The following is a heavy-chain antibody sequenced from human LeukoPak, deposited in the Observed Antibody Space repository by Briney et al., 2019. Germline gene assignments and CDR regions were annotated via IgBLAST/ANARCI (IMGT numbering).Heavy chain of an antibody. Sequence: GASVKVSCKASGYTFTSYYMHWVRQAPGQGLEWMGWISAYNGNTNYAQKLQGRVTMTTDTSTSTAYMELRSLRSDDTAVYYCARGYCSGGSCYSGAEYFQHWGQGTLVTVSS. D-gene: IGHD2-15*01. J-gene: IGHJ1*01. V-gene: IGHV1-18*04. CDR3: ARGYCSGGSCYSGAEYFQH. CDR2: ISAYNGNT. CDR1: GYTFTSYY.